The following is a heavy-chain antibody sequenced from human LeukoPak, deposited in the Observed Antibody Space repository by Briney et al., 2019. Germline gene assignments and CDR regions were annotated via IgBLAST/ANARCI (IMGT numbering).Heavy chain of an antibody. CDR1: GYTFTSYD. J-gene: IGHJ5*02. CDR2: MNPNSGNT. D-gene: IGHD3-9*01. V-gene: IGHV1-8*01. CDR3: ARRKTIRTDNWFDP. Sequence: ASVKVSCKASGYTFTSYDINWVRQATGQGLEWMGWMNPNSGNTGYAQKFQGRVTMTRITSISTAYMELSSLRSEDTAVYYCARRKTIRTDNWFDPWGQGTLVTVSS.